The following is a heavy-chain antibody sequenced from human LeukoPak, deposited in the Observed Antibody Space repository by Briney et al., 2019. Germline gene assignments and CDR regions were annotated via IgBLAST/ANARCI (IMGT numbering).Heavy chain of an antibody. D-gene: IGHD3-22*01. J-gene: IGHJ4*02. CDR3: ARDLRVVITGSFDS. V-gene: IGHV3-20*04. CDR2: INWNGDST. Sequence: GGSLRLSCAASGFSFDDYGLTWVRQAPGKGLEWVSGINWNGDSTDYADSVKGRFTISRDNAKSFLYLQMNSLRAEDTALYYCARDLRVVITGSFDSWGQGTLVTVSS. CDR1: GFSFDDYG.